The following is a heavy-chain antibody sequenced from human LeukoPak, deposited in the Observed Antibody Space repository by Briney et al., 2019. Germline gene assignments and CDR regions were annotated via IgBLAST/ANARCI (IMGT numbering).Heavy chain of an antibody. V-gene: IGHV4-31*03. J-gene: IGHJ4*02. CDR3: AAGGDTAKGGKY. D-gene: IGHD5-18*01. CDR2: IHFSGTI. CDR1: GASISGTDYY. Sequence: SETLSLTCTVSGASISGTDYYWTWTRHHPGEGLEWLGFIHFSGTIYYNPSLRSRLIISADTAKNQMSLKLSSMTAADTAVYYCAAGGDTAKGGKYWGRGTQVTVSS.